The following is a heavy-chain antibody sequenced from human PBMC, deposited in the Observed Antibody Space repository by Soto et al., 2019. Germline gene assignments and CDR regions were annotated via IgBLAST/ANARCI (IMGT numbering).Heavy chain of an antibody. V-gene: IGHV3-23*01. CDR1: GLTFSSYA. D-gene: IGHD6-13*01. CDR3: AKVGSSSWLKTFDY. Sequence: GGSLRLSCAASGLTFSSYAMIWVRQAPGKGLEWVSGISGSGGSTYYADSVKGRFTMSRDNSENTLYLQMNSLRAEDTALYYCAKVGSSSWLKTFDYWGQGTLVTVSS. CDR2: ISGSGGST. J-gene: IGHJ4*02.